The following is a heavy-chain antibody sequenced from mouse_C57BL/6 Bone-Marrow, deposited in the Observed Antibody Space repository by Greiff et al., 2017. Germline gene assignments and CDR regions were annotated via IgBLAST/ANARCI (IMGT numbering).Heavy chain of an antibody. CDR1: GFTFSDYG. CDR2: ISSGSSTI. J-gene: IGHJ4*01. CDR3: ARGRKDYAMDY. V-gene: IGHV5-17*01. Sequence: EVKLMKSGGGLVKPGGSLKLSCAASGFTFSDYGMHWVRQAPEKGLEWVAYISSGSSTIYYADTVKGRFTISRDNAKNTLFLQMTSLRSEDTAMYYCARGRKDYAMDYWGQGTSVTVSS.